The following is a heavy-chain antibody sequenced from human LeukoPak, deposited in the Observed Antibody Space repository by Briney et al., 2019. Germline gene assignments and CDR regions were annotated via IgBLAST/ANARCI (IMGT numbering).Heavy chain of an antibody. J-gene: IGHJ4*02. V-gene: IGHV1-46*01. CDR3: ARTPYDSSGLTIYYFDY. CDR2: INPSGGST. D-gene: IGHD3-22*01. Sequence: ASVKVSCKASGYTFTSYYMHWVRQAPGQGLEWMGIINPSGGSTSYAQKFQGRVTMTRDMSTSSAYMELSSLRSEDTAVYYCARTPYDSSGLTIYYFDYWGQGTLVTVSS. CDR1: GYTFTSYY.